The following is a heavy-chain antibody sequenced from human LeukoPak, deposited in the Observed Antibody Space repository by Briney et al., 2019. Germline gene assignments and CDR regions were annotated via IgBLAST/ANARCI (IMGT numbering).Heavy chain of an antibody. CDR1: GFAFNTYA. CDR3: AKAGCTMTVCYTNY. Sequence: PGGSLRLSCAASGFAFNTYAMQWVRQSPGKGLEWVAVISYDETNKYYSDSVKGRFSVSRDNSKNTLHLNMNSLTTEDSALYYCAKAGCTMTVCYTNYWGQGTLVTVSS. J-gene: IGHJ4*02. V-gene: IGHV3-30*18. CDR2: ISYDETNK. D-gene: IGHD2-2*02.